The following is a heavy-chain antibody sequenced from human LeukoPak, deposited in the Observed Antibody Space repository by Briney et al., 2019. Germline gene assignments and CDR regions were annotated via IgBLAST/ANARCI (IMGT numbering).Heavy chain of an antibody. CDR3: ARVSIDQWGNYFDY. CDR1: GYTFTSYD. V-gene: IGHV1-8*01. J-gene: IGHJ4*02. Sequence: ASVKVSCKAYGYTFTSYDINWVRQATGQGLEWMGWMNPNSGNTGYAQKFQGRVTMTRNTSISTAYMELSSLRSEDTAVYYCARVSIDQWGNYFDYWGQGTLVTVSS. D-gene: IGHD3-16*01. CDR2: MNPNSGNT.